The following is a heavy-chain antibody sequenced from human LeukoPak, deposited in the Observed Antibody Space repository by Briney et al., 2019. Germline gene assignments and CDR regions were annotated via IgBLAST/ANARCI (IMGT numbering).Heavy chain of an antibody. CDR3: AWGGRDSFDTSGVFDY. V-gene: IGHV4-59*08. CDR1: GRSISAYY. CDR2: VNDRGST. D-gene: IGHD3-22*01. Sequence: PSETLSLTCTILGRSISAYYWSWIRQPPGKGLEWIGYVNDRGSTKYDPPRKSRVAISVDTSKHQFSLKLSSVTAADTAVYYCAWGGRDSFDTSGVFDYWGQGTLVTVSS. J-gene: IGHJ4*02.